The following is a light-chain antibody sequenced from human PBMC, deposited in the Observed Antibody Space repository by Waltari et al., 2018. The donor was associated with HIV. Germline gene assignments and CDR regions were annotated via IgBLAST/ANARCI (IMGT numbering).Light chain of an antibody. Sequence: EIVMTQAPLSPAVTLGQPASISCRSSQSLVNTDGTTYLSWLHQRPGQPPRLLIYTISNRFSGVPDRFSGSGAGTDFTLRISRVELEDVGVYYCMQATQFPYTFGQGTRLEIK. CDR2: TIS. CDR1: QSLVNTDGTTY. V-gene: IGKV2-24*01. CDR3: MQATQFPYT. J-gene: IGKJ2*01.